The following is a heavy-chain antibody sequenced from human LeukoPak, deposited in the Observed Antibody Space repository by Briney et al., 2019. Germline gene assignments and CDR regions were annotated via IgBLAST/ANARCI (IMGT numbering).Heavy chain of an antibody. J-gene: IGHJ3*02. CDR2: ISSSGSTI. CDR1: GFTFSDYY. Sequence: GGSLRLSCAASGFTFSDYYMSWIRQAPGKGLEWVPYISSSGSTIYYADSVKGRFTISRDNAKNSLYLQMNSLRAEDTAVYYCARDASGSPDAFDIWGQGTMVTVSS. D-gene: IGHD1-26*01. V-gene: IGHV3-11*04. CDR3: ARDASGSPDAFDI.